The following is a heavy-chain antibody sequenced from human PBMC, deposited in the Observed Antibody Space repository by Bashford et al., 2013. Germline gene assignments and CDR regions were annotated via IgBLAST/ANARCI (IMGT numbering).Heavy chain of an antibody. D-gene: IGHD2-21*02. CDR3: ATGEYCGGDCYPGVPFDY. J-gene: IGHJ4*02. CDR2: RSLLFDKV. CDR1: RRPSAAIP. Sequence: SVKVSCKAFWRRPSAAIPSTGCDRPLDKGLSGWRGRSLLFDKVDYAQKFQGRVTMTEDTSTDTAYMELSSLRSEDTAVYYCATGEYCGGDCYPGVPFDYWGQGTLVTVSS. V-gene: IGHV1-69*06.